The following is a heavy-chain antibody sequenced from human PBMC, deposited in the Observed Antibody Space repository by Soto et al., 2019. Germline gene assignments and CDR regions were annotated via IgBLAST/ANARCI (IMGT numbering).Heavy chain of an antibody. CDR1: GYSFTQYV. Sequence: QVQLVQSGTEVKKPGASVKVSCKSSGYSFTQYVIHWVRQAPGQRLEWMGWIGGGDGKTYYSQNFQGRVTITKDTSASTAYMELSSLISEDTAMYYCVRVYASDRGVHLDFWGQGTLVTVSS. V-gene: IGHV1-3*01. CDR3: VRVYASDRGVHLDF. J-gene: IGHJ4*02. CDR2: IGGGDGKT. D-gene: IGHD2-2*01.